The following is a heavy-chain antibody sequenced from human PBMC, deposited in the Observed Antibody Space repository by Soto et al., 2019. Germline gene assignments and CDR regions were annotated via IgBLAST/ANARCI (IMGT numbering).Heavy chain of an antibody. D-gene: IGHD3-9*01. CDR1: GFSLSTSGMC. CDR3: ARAYYDILTGHHFDY. CDR2: IDWDDDK. Sequence: SGPTLVNPTQTLTLTCTFSGFSLSTSGMCVSWIRQPPGKALEWLALIDWDDDKYYSTSLKTRLTISKDTSKNQVVLTMTNMDPVDTATYYCARAYYDILTGHHFDYWGQGTLVNVPQ. J-gene: IGHJ4*02. V-gene: IGHV2-70*01.